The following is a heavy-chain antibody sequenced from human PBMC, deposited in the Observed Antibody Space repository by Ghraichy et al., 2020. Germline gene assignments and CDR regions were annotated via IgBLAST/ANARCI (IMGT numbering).Heavy chain of an antibody. CDR1: GFTFSSYS. J-gene: IGHJ4*02. CDR2: ISSSSSTI. Sequence: LSLTCAASGFTFSSYSMNWVRQAPGKGLEWVSYISSSSSTIYYADSVKGRFTISRDNAKNSLYLQMNSLRDEDTAVYYCASAGYSSGWYPRYFDYWGQGTLVTVSS. V-gene: IGHV3-48*02. CDR3: ASAGYSSGWYPRYFDY. D-gene: IGHD6-19*01.